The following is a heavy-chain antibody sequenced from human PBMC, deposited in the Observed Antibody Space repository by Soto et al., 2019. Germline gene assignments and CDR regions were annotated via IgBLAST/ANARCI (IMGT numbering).Heavy chain of an antibody. D-gene: IGHD3-10*01. V-gene: IGHV1-69*02. J-gene: IGHJ5*02. CDR3: ARGPDVVRGVGADWFDP. CDR2: IIPILGIA. CDR1: GGTFSSYT. Sequence: QVQLVQSGAEVKKPGSSVKVSCKASGGTFSSYTISWVRQAPGQGLEWMGRIIPILGIANYAQKFQGRVTITAHKSTSTAYMELSSLRSEDTAVYYCARGPDVVRGVGADWFDPWGQGTLVTVSS.